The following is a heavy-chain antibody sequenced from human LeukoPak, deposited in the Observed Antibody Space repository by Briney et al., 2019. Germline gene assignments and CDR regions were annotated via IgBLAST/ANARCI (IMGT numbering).Heavy chain of an antibody. CDR1: GGSISSYY. J-gene: IGHJ4*02. V-gene: IGHV4-59*01. Sequence: PSETLSLTCTVSGGSISSYYWSWIRQPPGKGLEWIGYIYYSGSTNYNPSLKSRVTISVDTSKNQFSLKLSSVTAADTAVYYCARIGSSGYCDYWGQGTLVTVYS. CDR2: IYYSGST. D-gene: IGHD3-22*01. CDR3: ARIGSSGYCDY.